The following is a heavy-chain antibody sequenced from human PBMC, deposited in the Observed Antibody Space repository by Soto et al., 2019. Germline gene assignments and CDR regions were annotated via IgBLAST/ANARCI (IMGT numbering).Heavy chain of an antibody. J-gene: IGHJ4*02. V-gene: IGHV2-5*01. CDR2: INWNDDK. CDR3: ARSGHNSGFFYFDY. CDR1: GFSLSSTGVG. D-gene: IGHD3-22*01. Sequence: QITLKESGPPLVKVTQTVTLTCTFSGFSLSSTGVGVAWIRQPPGKALEGLALINWNDDKRYSPSLKSRLTITKDTSKNQVVLTMTNMDPVDTAAYYCARSGHNSGFFYFDYWGQGTLVTVSS.